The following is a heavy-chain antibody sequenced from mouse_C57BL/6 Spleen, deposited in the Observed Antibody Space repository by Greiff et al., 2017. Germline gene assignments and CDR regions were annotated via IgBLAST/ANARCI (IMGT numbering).Heavy chain of an antibody. J-gene: IGHJ3*01. Sequence: VQLVESGPGLVAPSQSLSITCTVSGFSLTSYGVDWVRQSPGKGLEWLGVIWGVGSTNYNSALKSRLSISKDNSKSQVFLKMNRLQTDDTAMYYCASFYYDYDVWFAYWGQGTLVTVSA. CDR2: IWGVGST. CDR3: ASFYYDYDVWFAY. CDR1: GFSLTSYG. V-gene: IGHV2-6*01. D-gene: IGHD2-4*01.